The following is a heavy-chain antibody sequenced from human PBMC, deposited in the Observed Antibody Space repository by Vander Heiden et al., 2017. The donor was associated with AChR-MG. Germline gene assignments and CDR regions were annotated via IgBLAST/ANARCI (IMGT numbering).Heavy chain of an antibody. V-gene: IGHV3-23*01. CDR1: GFTFSSYA. J-gene: IGHJ2*01. CDR2: SSGSGGST. D-gene: IGHD3-22*01. Sequence: EVQLLESGGALVQPGGSLRPSCAASGFTFSSYAMRWGRQAPGKGREWVSGSSGSGGSTYYADSVKGRFTISRDNSKNTLYLQMNSLRAEDTAVYYCAKGMVYYDSSGYYLPDWYFDLWGRGTLVTVSS. CDR3: AKGMVYYDSSGYYLPDWYFDL.